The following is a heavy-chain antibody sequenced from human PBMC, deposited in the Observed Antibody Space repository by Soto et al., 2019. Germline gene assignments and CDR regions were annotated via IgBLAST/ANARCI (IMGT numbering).Heavy chain of an antibody. CDR1: GGTFSSYA. CDR3: ARGSSGYYFYGMDV. D-gene: IGHD3-9*01. Sequence: QVQLVQSGAEVKKPGSSVKVSCKASGGTFSSYAISWVRQAPGQGLEWMGGIIPIFGTANYAQKFQGRVTITADESTSTAYMELSSLRSEDTAVYYCARGSSGYYFYGMDVWGQGPTVTVSS. V-gene: IGHV1-69*01. J-gene: IGHJ6*02. CDR2: IIPIFGTA.